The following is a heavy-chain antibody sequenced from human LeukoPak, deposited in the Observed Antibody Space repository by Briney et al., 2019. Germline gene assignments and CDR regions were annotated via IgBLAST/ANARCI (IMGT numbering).Heavy chain of an antibody. D-gene: IGHD3-22*01. CDR1: GGTFSSYA. V-gene: IGHV1-69*04. J-gene: IGHJ1*01. Sequence: GSSVKVSCKASGGTFSSYAISWVRQAPGQGLEWMGRIIPILGIANYAQKFQGRVTITADKSTSTAYMELSSLRSEDTAVYYCARDLSTMIVAEYFQHWGQGTLVTVSS. CDR3: ARDLSTMIVAEYFQH. CDR2: IIPILGIA.